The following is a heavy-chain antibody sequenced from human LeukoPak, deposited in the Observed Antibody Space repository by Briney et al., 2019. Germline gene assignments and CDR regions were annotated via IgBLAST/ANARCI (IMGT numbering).Heavy chain of an antibody. CDR1: GFTFSSDA. V-gene: IGHV3-23*01. Sequence: GGSLRLSCAASGFTFSSDAVSWVRQAPGKELEWVSAISGSGGSTYYADSVKGRFTISRDNSKNTLYLQMNSLRAEDTAVYYCAKRPRSGSYGPFVYWGQGTLVTVSS. J-gene: IGHJ4*02. D-gene: IGHD1-26*01. CDR2: ISGSGGST. CDR3: AKRPRSGSYGPFVY.